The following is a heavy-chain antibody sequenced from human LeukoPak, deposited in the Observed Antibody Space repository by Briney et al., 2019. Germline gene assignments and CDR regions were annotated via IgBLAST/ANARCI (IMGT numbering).Heavy chain of an antibody. D-gene: IGHD3-10*01. V-gene: IGHV5-51*01. CDR1: GYSFTSYW. Sequence: GESLKISCKGSGYSFTSYWIGWVRQMPGKGLEWMGIIYPVYSDNRYSPSFQGQVTISADKSISTAYLQWSSLKASDTAMYYCARHVLVGQYYYGSGPPPNPMDVWGQGTTVTVSS. CDR3: ARHVLVGQYYYGSGPPPNPMDV. J-gene: IGHJ6*02. CDR2: IYPVYSDN.